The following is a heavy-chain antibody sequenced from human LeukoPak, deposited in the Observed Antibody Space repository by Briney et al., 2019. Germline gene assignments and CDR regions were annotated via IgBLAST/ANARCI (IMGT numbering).Heavy chain of an antibody. J-gene: IGHJ4*02. CDR3: ARGDYDSSGMSD. D-gene: IGHD3-22*01. V-gene: IGHV1-69*13. CDR1: GGTFSSYA. Sequence: SVKVSCKASGGTFSSYATSWVRQAPGQGLEWMGGIIPIFGTANYAQKFQGRVTITADESTSTAYMELSSLRSEDTAVYYCARGDYDSSGMSDWGQGTLVTVSS. CDR2: IIPIFGTA.